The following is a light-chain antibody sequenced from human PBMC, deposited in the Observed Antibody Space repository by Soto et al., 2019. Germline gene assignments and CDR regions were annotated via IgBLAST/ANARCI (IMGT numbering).Light chain of an antibody. CDR3: TTWDDSLSGGV. CDR2: RND. Sequence: QSVLTQPPSVSGTPGQRVTISCSGSSSNIGSNYIYWYQQFPGMAPKLLIYRNDQRPSGVPDRLSGSKSGTSGSLAISGLRSEDEADYYCTTWDDSLSGGVFGTGTKVTVL. CDR1: SSNIGSNY. V-gene: IGLV1-47*01. J-gene: IGLJ1*01.